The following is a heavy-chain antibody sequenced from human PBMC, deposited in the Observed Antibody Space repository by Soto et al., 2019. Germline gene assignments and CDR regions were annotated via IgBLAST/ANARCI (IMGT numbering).Heavy chain of an antibody. CDR3: AKTCYSSIAYGVDV. CDR2: ISHDGGNE. D-gene: IGHD6-13*01. J-gene: IGHJ6*02. Sequence: HPGGSLRLSCEASGFTFSSFGMLWVRQAPGKGLEWVAVISHDGGNEYYADSVKGRFTISRDNSINTLYMHMNSLRVEDTAVYYCAKTCYSSIAYGVDVWGQGTTVTVSS. CDR1: GFTFSSFG. V-gene: IGHV3-30*18.